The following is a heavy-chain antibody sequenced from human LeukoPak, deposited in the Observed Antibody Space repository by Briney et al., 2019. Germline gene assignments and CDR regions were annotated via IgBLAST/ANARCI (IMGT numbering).Heavy chain of an antibody. V-gene: IGHV3-53*05. CDR2: IYSGGST. D-gene: IGHD5-24*01. J-gene: IGHJ6*03. CDR1: GFTVSSNY. CDR3: ARDPVATIFSSYFYYYMDV. Sequence: PGGSLRLSCAASGFTVSSNYMSWVRQAPGKGLEWVSVIYSGGSTYYADSVKGRFTISRDNSKNTLYLQMNSLRPEDTAVYYCARDPVATIFSSYFYYYMDVWGKGTTVTVSS.